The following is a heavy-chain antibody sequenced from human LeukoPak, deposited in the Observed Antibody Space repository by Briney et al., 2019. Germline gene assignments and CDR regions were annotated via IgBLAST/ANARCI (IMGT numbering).Heavy chain of an antibody. V-gene: IGHV3-53*01. CDR1: GFTVSSNY. D-gene: IGHD6-19*01. CDR3: ARDPAVAGTIFLGMDV. CDR2: IYSGGST. Sequence: GGSLRLSCAASGFTVSSNYMSWVRQAPGKGLEWVSVIYSGGSTYYADSVKGRLTISRDNSKNTLYLQMNSLRAEDTAVYYCARDPAVAGTIFLGMDVWGQGTTVTVSS. J-gene: IGHJ6*02.